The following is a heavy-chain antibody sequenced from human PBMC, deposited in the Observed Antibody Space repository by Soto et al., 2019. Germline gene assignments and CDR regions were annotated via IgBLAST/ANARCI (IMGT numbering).Heavy chain of an antibody. J-gene: IGHJ5*02. CDR2: IYYSGST. D-gene: IGHD2-15*01. V-gene: IGHV4-39*01. CDR3: ARLPKLWWFDP. Sequence: SETLSLTCTVSGGSISSSSYYWGWIRQPPGKGLEWIGSIYYSGSTYYNPSLKSRVTISVDTSKNQFSLKLSSVTAADTAVYYCARLPKLWWFDPWGQGTLVTVSS. CDR1: GGSISSSSYY.